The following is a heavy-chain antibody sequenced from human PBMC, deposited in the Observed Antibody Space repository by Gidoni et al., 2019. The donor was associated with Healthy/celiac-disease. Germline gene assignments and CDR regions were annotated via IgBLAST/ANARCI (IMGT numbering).Heavy chain of an antibody. Sequence: QVQLQESGPGLVKPSATLSLTCPVSGGSISSYYWSWIRQPAGKGLEWIGRIYTSGSTNYNPSLKSRVTMSVDTSKNQFSLKLSSVTAADTAVYYCARDGGEGRFYYYGMDVWGQGTTVTVSS. CDR1: GGSISSYY. D-gene: IGHD3-10*01. CDR2: IYTSGST. J-gene: IGHJ6*02. V-gene: IGHV4-4*07. CDR3: ARDGGEGRFYYYGMDV.